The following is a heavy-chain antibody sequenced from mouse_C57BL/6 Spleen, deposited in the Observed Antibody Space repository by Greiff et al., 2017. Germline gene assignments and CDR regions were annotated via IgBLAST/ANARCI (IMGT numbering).Heavy chain of an antibody. J-gene: IGHJ1*03. D-gene: IGHD2-4*01. V-gene: IGHV14-2*01. CDR2: IDPEDGET. CDR1: GFNIKDYY. Sequence: EVKVEESGAELVKPGASVKLSCTASGFNIKDYYMHWVKQRTEQGLEWIGRIDPEDGETKYAPKFQGKATITADTSSNTAYLQLSSLTSEDTAVYYCALYYDYDLRYWYFDVWGTGTTVTVSS. CDR3: ALYYDYDLRYWYFDV.